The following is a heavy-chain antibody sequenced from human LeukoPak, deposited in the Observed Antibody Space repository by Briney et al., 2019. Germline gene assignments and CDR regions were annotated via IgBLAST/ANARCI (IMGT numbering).Heavy chain of an antibody. D-gene: IGHD1-14*01. Sequence: SETLSLTCTVSGGSISSYYWSWIRQPPGKGLGWIGYIYTSGSTNYNPSLKSRVTISVDTSKNQFSLKLSSVTAADTAVYYCARGPDVRDREPFDYWGQGTLVTVSS. J-gene: IGHJ4*02. V-gene: IGHV4-4*09. CDR3: ARGPDVRDREPFDY. CDR2: IYTSGST. CDR1: GGSISSYY.